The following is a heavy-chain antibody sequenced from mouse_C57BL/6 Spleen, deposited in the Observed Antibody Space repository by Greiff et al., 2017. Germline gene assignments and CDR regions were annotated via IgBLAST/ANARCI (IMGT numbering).Heavy chain of an antibody. CDR3: SRGDDDYPAWFAY. D-gene: IGHD2-3*01. CDR2: IYPRSGNT. CDR1: GYTFTSYG. Sequence: VKLMESGAELARPGASVKLSCKASGYTFTSYGISWVKQRTGQGLEWIGEIYPRSGNTYYNQKFKGKATLTADKSSSTAYMELRSLTSEDSSVYFCSRGDDDYPAWFAYWGQGALVTVSA. J-gene: IGHJ3*01. V-gene: IGHV1-81*01.